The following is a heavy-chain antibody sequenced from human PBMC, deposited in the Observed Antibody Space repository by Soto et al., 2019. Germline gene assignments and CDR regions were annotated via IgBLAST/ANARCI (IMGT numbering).Heavy chain of an antibody. CDR2: IRNKTDGGTT. Sequence: GGSLRLSCTASGFSFSKAWMSWVRLTPGKGLEWVGRIRNKTDGGTTDYPAPVRGRFTVSRDDSRSTLYLQMNRLNTEDTAVYYCITDPYYDFWSCYYFDYWRQGTQVTVSS. D-gene: IGHD3-3*01. V-gene: IGHV3-15*01. J-gene: IGHJ4*02. CDR1: GFSFSKAW. CDR3: ITDPYYDFWSCYYFDY.